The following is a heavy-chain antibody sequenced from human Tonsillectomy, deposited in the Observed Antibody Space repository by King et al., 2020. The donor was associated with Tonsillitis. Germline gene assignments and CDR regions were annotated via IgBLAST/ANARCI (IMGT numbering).Heavy chain of an antibody. CDR3: ATIRQGGASFEI. V-gene: IGHV4-59*01. Sequence: VQLQESGPGLVKPSETLSLTCTVSGGSISNYYWSWIRQPPGKGLEWVGYIHSLGKSNYNPSLKSRVTMSVDTSKSQVSLRLSSVTAADTAVYFCATIRQGGASFEIWGQGKMVTVSS. D-gene: IGHD3-16*01. J-gene: IGHJ3*02. CDR2: IHSLGKS. CDR1: GGSISNYY.